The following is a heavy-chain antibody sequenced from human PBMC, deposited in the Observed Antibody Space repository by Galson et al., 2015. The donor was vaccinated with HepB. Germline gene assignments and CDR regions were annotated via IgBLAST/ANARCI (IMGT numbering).Heavy chain of an antibody. Sequence: SVKVSCKASGYTFTSYYMHWVRQAPGQGLEWMGIINPSGGSTSYAQKFQGRVTMTRDTSTSTVYMELSSLRSEDTAVYYCASCSSTSCYGYGMDAWGQGTTVTVSS. CDR2: INPSGGST. CDR1: GYTFTSYY. J-gene: IGHJ6*02. V-gene: IGHV1-46*01. D-gene: IGHD2-2*01. CDR3: ASCSSTSCYGYGMDA.